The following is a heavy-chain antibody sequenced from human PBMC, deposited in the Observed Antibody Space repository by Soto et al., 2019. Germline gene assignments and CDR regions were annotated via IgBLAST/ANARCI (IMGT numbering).Heavy chain of an antibody. CDR2: ISGGSSYT. J-gene: IGHJ4*02. V-gene: IGHV3-11*05. CDR3: AKTIVADSGYYFDH. CDR1: GFTFGDSY. D-gene: IGHD3-10*01. Sequence: QVQLVESGGGLVKPGGSLRLSCAASGFTFGDSYMSWIRQSPGKGLEWLSYISGGSSYTNYAESVKGRFTISRDNAKRSLFLQVNSLRADDTAIYYCAKTIVADSGYYFDHWGQGTMVTVSS.